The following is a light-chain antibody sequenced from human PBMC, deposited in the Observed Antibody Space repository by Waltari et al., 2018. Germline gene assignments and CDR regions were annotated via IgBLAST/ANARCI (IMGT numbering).Light chain of an antibody. V-gene: IGLV4-60*03. J-gene: IGLJ2*01. CDR3: ETWDTNTLWV. Sequence: QPVLTQSSSASASLGSSVNLTCTLSSGHSSYIIAWHQQQPGKAPRYLMKLEGRGSYNEGSGVPDRFSGSSSGADRYLTISNLQSEDEADYYCETWDTNTLWVFGGGTKLTVL. CDR1: SGHSSYI. CDR2: LEGRGSY.